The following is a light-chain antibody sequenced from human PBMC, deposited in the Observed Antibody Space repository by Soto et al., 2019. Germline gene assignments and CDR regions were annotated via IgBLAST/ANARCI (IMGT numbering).Light chain of an antibody. V-gene: IGKV1-39*01. CDR1: QSISSY. CDR3: QQSYSRPRT. CDR2: TAS. Sequence: DIQMTQSPSSLSASLGDIVSITCRASQSISSYINWYQQKPGKAPNLLIYTASSLESGVPSRFSGSGSGTDFTLTITSLQPEDFATYFCQQSYSRPRTFGQGTKVDIK. J-gene: IGKJ1*01.